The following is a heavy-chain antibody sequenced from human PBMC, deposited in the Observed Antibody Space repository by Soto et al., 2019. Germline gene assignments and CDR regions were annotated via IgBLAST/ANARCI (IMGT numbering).Heavy chain of an antibody. V-gene: IGHV3-30*03. J-gene: IGHJ4*02. CDR1: GFTFSTYG. Sequence: QVQVVESGGGVVQPGRSLRLSCAASGFTFSTYGMNWVRQAPGKGLEWVAPISSDEVTKYYADSVKGRFTISRDNSKKTLYLQMDSLRADDTAVYYCAARNFDYWGQGTQVIVSS. CDR2: ISSDEVTK. CDR3: AARNFDY.